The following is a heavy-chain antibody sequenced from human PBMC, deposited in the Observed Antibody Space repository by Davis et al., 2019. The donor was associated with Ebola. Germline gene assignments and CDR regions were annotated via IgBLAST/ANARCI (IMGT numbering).Heavy chain of an antibody. V-gene: IGHV4-30-2*01. Sequence: SETLSLTCAVSGGSISSGGYSWSWIRQPPGKGLEWIGYIYHSGSTYYNPSLKSRVTISVDTSKNQFSLKLSSVTAADTAVYYCARIREYYYDSSGYYSSRWFDPWGQGTLVTVSS. D-gene: IGHD3-22*01. CDR2: IYHSGST. CDR3: ARIREYYYDSSGYYSSRWFDP. CDR1: GGSISSGGYS. J-gene: IGHJ5*02.